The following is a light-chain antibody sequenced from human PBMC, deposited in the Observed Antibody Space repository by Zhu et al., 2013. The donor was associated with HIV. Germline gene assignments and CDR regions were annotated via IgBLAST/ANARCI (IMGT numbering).Light chain of an antibody. CDR3: QSYDSSLSGWV. Sequence: QSVLTQPPSVSGAPGQRVTISCTGSSANIGAGYDVHWYQQFPGTAPKLLINGHLNRPSGVPDRFSASKSGTSASLVISGLQAEDEADYYCQSYDSSLSGWVFGGGTKLTVL. V-gene: IGLV1-40*01. CDR2: GHL. CDR1: SANIGAGYD. J-gene: IGLJ3*02.